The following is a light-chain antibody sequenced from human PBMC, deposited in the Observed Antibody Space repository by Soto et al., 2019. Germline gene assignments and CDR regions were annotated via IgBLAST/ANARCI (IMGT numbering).Light chain of an antibody. CDR1: QSVSSSY. CDR3: QQYNSYSIT. V-gene: IGKV3-20*01. J-gene: IGKJ5*01. Sequence: EIVLTQSPGTLSLSPGERATLSCRASQSVSSSYLAWYQQKPGQAPRLLIYGASSRPTGIPDRFSGSGSGTEFTLTISSLQPDDFATYYCQQYNSYSITFGQGTRLEIK. CDR2: GAS.